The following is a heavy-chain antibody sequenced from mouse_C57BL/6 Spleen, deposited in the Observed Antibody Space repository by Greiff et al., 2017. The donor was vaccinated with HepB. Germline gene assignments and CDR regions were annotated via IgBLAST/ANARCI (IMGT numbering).Heavy chain of an antibody. V-gene: IGHV2-6-1*01. CDR3: ARHKGSSGYFDV. CDR1: GFSLTSYG. J-gene: IGHJ1*03. CDR2: IWSDGST. Sequence: VKVVESGPGLVAPSQRLSITCTVSGFSLTSYGVHWVRQPPGKGLEWLVVIWSDGSTTYNSALKSRLSISKDNSKSQVFLKMNSLQTDDTAMSYCARHKGSSGYFDVWGTGTPVTVSS. D-gene: IGHD1-1*01.